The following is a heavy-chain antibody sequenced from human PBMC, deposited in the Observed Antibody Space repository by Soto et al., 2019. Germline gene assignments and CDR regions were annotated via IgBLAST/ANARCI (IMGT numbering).Heavy chain of an antibody. CDR3: TRRPRIAPFDY. J-gene: IGHJ4*02. CDR1: GFTFGDYA. V-gene: IGHV3-49*03. D-gene: IGHD6-13*01. Sequence: GGSLRLSCTASGFTFGDYAMSWFRQAPGKGLEWVGFIRSKAYGGTTEYAASVKGRFTISRDDSKSIAYLQMNSLKTEDTAVYYCTRRPRIAPFDYWGQGTLVTVSS. CDR2: IRSKAYGGTT.